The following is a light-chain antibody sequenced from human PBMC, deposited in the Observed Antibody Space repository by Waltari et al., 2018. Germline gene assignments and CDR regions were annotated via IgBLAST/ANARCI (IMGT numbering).Light chain of an antibody. V-gene: IGKV3-11*01. CDR1: QSFSSY. J-gene: IGKJ4*01. Sequence: EIVSTQSPATLSLSHGDRATLACRASQSFSSYLAWYQQKPGQAPRLLIYDASNRATGIPARFSGSGSGTDFTLTISSLEPEDFAVYYCQQRSNWPPVTFGGGTKVEIK. CDR3: QQRSNWPPVT. CDR2: DAS.